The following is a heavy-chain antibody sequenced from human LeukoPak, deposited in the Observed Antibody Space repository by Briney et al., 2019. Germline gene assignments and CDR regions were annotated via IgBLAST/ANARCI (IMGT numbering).Heavy chain of an antibody. J-gene: IGHJ5*02. CDR3: AREIRITMVRGVRWFDP. CDR2: ISYDGSNK. Sequence: PGRSLRLSCAASRFTFSSYAMHWVRQAPGKGLEWVAVISYDGSNKYYADSVKGRFTISRDNSKNTLYLQMNSLRAEDTAVYYCAREIRITMVRGVRWFDPWGQGTLVTVSS. D-gene: IGHD3-10*01. CDR1: RFTFSSYA. V-gene: IGHV3-30-3*01.